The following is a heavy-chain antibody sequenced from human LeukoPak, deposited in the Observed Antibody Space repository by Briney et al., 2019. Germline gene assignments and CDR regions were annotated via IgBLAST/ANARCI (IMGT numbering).Heavy chain of an antibody. CDR2: MNPNSGNT. CDR3: ARGYYYDSSGYQRRWFDP. CDR1: GYTFTSYD. D-gene: IGHD3-22*01. V-gene: IGHV1-8*01. J-gene: IGHJ5*02. Sequence: ASVKVSCKASGYTFTSYDINWVRQATGQGLEWMGWMNPNSGNTGYAQKFQGRVTMTRNTSISTAYMELSSLRSEDTAVYYCARGYYYDSSGYQRRWFDPWGQGTLVTVSS.